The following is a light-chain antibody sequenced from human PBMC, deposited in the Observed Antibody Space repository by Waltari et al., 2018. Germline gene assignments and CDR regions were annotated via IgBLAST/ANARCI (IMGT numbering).Light chain of an antibody. Sequence: IVLTQSPGTLSLSPGETATLSCRASQSVNIYLAWYQQKPGQAPRLLICHTSTRAAGIPDRFSGSGSGTDFSLTISRLEPEDFAVYYCQHYLRLPATFGQGTTVEI. V-gene: IGKV3-20*01. J-gene: IGKJ1*01. CDR3: QHYLRLPAT. CDR1: QSVNIY. CDR2: HTS.